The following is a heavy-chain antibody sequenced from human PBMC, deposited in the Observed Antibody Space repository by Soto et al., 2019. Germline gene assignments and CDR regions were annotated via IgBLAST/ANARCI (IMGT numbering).Heavy chain of an antibody. D-gene: IGHD6-13*01. Sequence: ASVKFSCKAYGYTFTSYGISWVRQAPGQGLGWMGWISAYNGNTNYAQKLQGRVTMTTDTSTSTAYMELRSLRSDDTAVYYCASRSSSSWYEAFAIWGQGTMVTVSS. CDR1: GYTFTSYG. CDR2: ISAYNGNT. V-gene: IGHV1-18*04. CDR3: ASRSSSSWYEAFAI. J-gene: IGHJ3*02.